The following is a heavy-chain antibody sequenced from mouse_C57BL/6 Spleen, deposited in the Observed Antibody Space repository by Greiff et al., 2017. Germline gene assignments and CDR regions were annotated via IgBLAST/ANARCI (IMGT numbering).Heavy chain of an antibody. CDR2: INPSNGGT. J-gene: IGHJ4*01. D-gene: IGHD2-14*01. CDR1: GYTFTSYW. V-gene: IGHV1-53*01. Sequence: VQLQQPGTELVKPGASVKLSCKASGYTFTSYWMHWVKQRPGQGLEWIGNINPSNGGTNYNEKFKSKATLTVDKSSSTAYMQLSSLTSEDSAVYYCARWRYGGGYAMDYWGQGTSVTVSS. CDR3: ARWRYGGGYAMDY.